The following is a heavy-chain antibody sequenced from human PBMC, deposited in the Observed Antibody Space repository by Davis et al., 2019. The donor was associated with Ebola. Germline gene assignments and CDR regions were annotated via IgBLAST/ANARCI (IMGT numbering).Heavy chain of an antibody. CDR1: KFTFSGYS. V-gene: IGHV3-21*04. J-gene: IGHJ4*02. CDR2: ITGISDYI. Sequence: GESLKISCAASKFTFSGYSMNWVRQAPGKGLEWISSITGISDYIYYADSVKGRFTISRDNAKNSLYLQMNSLRAEDTALYYCARVTGYSDSSGFYYSVTFFDSWGQGSLVTVSS. CDR3: ARVTGYSDSSGFYYSVTFFDS. D-gene: IGHD3-22*01.